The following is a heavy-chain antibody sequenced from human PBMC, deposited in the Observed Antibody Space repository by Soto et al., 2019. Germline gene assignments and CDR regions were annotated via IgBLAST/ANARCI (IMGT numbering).Heavy chain of an antibody. Sequence: GGSLRLSCAASGFTFSSYSMNWVRQAPGKGLEWVSSISSSSSYIYYADSVKGRFTISRDNAKNSLYLQMNSLRAEDTAVYYCARVGLRPQRLYYMDVWGKGTTVTVSS. CDR3: ARVGLRPQRLYYMDV. J-gene: IGHJ6*03. V-gene: IGHV3-21*01. CDR2: ISSSSSYI. CDR1: GFTFSSYS. D-gene: IGHD4-17*01.